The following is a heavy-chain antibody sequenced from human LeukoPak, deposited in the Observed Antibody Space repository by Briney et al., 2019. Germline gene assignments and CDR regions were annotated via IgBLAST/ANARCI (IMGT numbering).Heavy chain of an antibody. V-gene: IGHV4-38-2*01. CDR1: GYSISSGHY. CDR3: AGFTPAVDY. CDR2: IYHSGGT. J-gene: IGHJ4*02. Sequence: SETLSLTCAVSGYSISSGHYWGWIRQPPGKGLEWIGSIYHSGGTYYNPSLKSRVTISVGTSKNQFSLKMKSVTAADTAVYYCAGFTPAVDYCSQGTLVTVSS. D-gene: IGHD3-10*01.